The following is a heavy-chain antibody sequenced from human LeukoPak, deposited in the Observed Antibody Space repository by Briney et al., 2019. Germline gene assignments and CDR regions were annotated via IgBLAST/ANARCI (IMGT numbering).Heavy chain of an antibody. V-gene: IGHV1-18*04. CDR3: ARDPGDGGNVRLGFDY. Sequence: ASVKVSCKASGYTFTGYYMHWVRQAPGQGLEWMGWISAYNGNTNYAQKLQGRVTMTTDTSTSTAYMELRSLRSDDTAVYYCARDPGDGGNVRLGFDYWGQGTLVTVSS. CDR1: GYTFTGYY. J-gene: IGHJ4*02. D-gene: IGHD4-23*01. CDR2: ISAYNGNT.